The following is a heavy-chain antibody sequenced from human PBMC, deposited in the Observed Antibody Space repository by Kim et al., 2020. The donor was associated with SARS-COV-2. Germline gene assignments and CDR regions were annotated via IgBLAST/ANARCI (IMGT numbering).Heavy chain of an antibody. D-gene: IGHD6-6*01. J-gene: IGHJ6*02. Sequence: SVKVSCKASGGTFSSYAISWVRQAPGQGLEWMGGIIPIFGTANYAQKFQGRVTITADESTSTAYMELSSLRSEDTAVYYCARDQGQLVNPIPPYYYYGMDVWGQGTTVTVSS. CDR2: IIPIFGTA. V-gene: IGHV1-69*13. CDR1: GGTFSSYA. CDR3: ARDQGQLVNPIPPYYYYGMDV.